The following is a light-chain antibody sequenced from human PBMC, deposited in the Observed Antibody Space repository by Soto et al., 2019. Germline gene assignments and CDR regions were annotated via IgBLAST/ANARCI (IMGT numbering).Light chain of an antibody. V-gene: IGLV2-14*03. CDR1: TSDIGGYNY. CDR2: DVS. Sequence: QSALTQPASVSGSPGQSITISCTGRTSDIGGYNYVSWYQQHPGKAPKLLIYDVSYRPSGISDRFSGSKSGNTASLTISGLQPEDEADYYCSSYGASSTLFGGGTKVTVL. CDR3: SSYGASSTL. J-gene: IGLJ2*01.